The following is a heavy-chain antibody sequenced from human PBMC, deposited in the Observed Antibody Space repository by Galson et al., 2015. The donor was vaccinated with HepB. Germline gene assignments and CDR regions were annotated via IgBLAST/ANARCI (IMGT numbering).Heavy chain of an antibody. CDR1: GYTFTSYA. V-gene: IGHV1-3*01. CDR3: ARDRPFIAARPYYYYGMDV. Sequence: SVKVSCKASGYTFTSYAMHWVRQAPGQRLGWMGWINAGNGNTKYSQKFQGRVTITRDTSASTAYMELSSLRSEDTAVYYCARDRPFIAARPYYYYGMDVWGQGTTVTVSS. D-gene: IGHD6-6*01. J-gene: IGHJ6*02. CDR2: INAGNGNT.